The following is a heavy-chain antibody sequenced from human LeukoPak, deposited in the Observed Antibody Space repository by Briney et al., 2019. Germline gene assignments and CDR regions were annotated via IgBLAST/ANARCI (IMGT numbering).Heavy chain of an antibody. J-gene: IGHJ3*02. CDR2: ISTDSHTK. CDR1: AFNLSDYS. CDR3: ARAGDAFDI. Sequence: GGSLRLSCAASAFNLSDYSLNWVRQAPGKGLEWVSFISTDSHTKYYADSVRGRFTISRDNAKNSLYLQMNSLRVEDTAIYYCARAGDAFDIWGRGTMVTVSS. V-gene: IGHV3-48*01.